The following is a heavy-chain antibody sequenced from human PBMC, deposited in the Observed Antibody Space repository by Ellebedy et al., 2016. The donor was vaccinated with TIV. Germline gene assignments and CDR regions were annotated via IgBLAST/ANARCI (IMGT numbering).Heavy chain of an antibody. J-gene: IGHJ5*02. Sequence: ASVKVSCKASGYTFTGYYMHWLRQAPGQGLEWMGIINPSGGSTSYAQKFQGRVTMTRDTSTSTVYMELSSLRSEDTAVYYCARERRSIAVAGGWFDPWGQGTLVTVSS. CDR1: GYTFTGYY. V-gene: IGHV1-46*01. CDR2: INPSGGST. CDR3: ARERRSIAVAGGWFDP. D-gene: IGHD6-19*01.